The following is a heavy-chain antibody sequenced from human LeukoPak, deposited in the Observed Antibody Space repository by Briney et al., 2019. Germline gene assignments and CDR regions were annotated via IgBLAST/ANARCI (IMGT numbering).Heavy chain of an antibody. J-gene: IGHJ4*02. V-gene: IGHV4-59*08. D-gene: IGHD2-2*01. CDR2: IYYTGNT. Sequence: TSETLSLTCTVSGGSISTYYWSCIRQPPGKGLEWIAFIYYTGNTHYNPSLKSRVTISVDTSRNHFSLKLSAVTAADTAVYYCARHHIQHPHYFDYWGQGILVTVSS. CDR1: GGSISTYY. CDR3: ARHHIQHPHYFDY.